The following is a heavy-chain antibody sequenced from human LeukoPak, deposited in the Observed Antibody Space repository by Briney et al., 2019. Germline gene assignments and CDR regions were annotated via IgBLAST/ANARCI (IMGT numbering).Heavy chain of an antibody. Sequence: GGSLRLSCAASGFTFSSYWMTWVRQAPGKGLEWVAKIKQDGNEKYYVDSVKGRFTISRDNAKNSLYLQMNSLGAEGTAVYYCARRGTSSSWAHFDYWGQGTLVTVSS. V-gene: IGHV3-7*05. J-gene: IGHJ4*02. CDR3: ARRGTSSSWAHFDY. CDR1: GFTFSSYW. CDR2: IKQDGNEK. D-gene: IGHD6-13*01.